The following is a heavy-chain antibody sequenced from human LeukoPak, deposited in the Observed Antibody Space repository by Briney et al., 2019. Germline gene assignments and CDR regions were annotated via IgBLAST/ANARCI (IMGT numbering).Heavy chain of an antibody. Sequence: SVKVSCKASGGTFSSYAISWVRQAPGQGLEWMGRIIPILGIANYAQKFQGRVTITADKSTSTAYMELSSLRSEDTAVYYCASTYYYDSSGYPAVDYWGQGTLVSVSS. J-gene: IGHJ4*02. CDR3: ASTYYYDSSGYPAVDY. V-gene: IGHV1-69*04. CDR1: GGTFSSYA. D-gene: IGHD3-22*01. CDR2: IIPILGIA.